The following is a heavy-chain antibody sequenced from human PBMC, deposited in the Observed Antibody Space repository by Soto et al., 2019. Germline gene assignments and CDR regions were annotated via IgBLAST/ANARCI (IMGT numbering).Heavy chain of an antibody. V-gene: IGHV4-59*01. D-gene: IGHD3-10*01. Sequence: SETLSLTCSVSADSFSKYYWTWIRQPPGEGLEWIGYIYFNGNTNYNPSLKGRVTISIDTSKKQFSLNLSSVTAPDTAVYYGGSVTFGRVVLAHWGQGPLVTVSS. CDR1: ADSFSKYY. J-gene: IGHJ4*02. CDR3: GSVTFGRVVLAH. CDR2: IYFNGNT.